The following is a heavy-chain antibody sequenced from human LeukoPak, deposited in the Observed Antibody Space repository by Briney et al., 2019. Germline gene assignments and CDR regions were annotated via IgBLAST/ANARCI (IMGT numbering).Heavy chain of an antibody. J-gene: IGHJ6*03. V-gene: IGHV3-23*01. CDR2: IIDNGYIT. CDR1: GITLSNYG. CDR3: AKLGGQEVHNYYVAV. Sequence: GGSLRLSCAVSGITLSNYGMSWVRQAPGKGLEWVSGIIDNGYITYYANSVRGRFTISRDNSKNTLFLQMNSLRAEDTAVYYCAKLGGQEVHNYYVAVWGKGTTVAVSS. D-gene: IGHD3-16*01.